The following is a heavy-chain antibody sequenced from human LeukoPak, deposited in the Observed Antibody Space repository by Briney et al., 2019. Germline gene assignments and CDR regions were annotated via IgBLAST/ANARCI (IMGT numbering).Heavy chain of an antibody. CDR1: GFTFSSYA. Sequence: GGSLRLSCAASGFTFSSYAMSWVRQAPGKGLEWVSVISGNGDTTYYADSVKGRFTISRDNSRNTVYLQMNSLRGDDTAVYYCVKDVNWSTYWGQGTLVTVSS. CDR3: VKDVNWSTY. CDR2: ISGNGDTT. J-gene: IGHJ4*02. D-gene: IGHD1-1*01. V-gene: IGHV3-23*01.